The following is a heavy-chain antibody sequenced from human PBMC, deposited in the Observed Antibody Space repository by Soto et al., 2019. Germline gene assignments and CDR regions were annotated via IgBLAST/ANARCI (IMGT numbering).Heavy chain of an antibody. Sequence: EVQLVESGGGLVKPGGSLRLSCAASGFTFSSYSMNWVRQAPGKGLEWVSSISSSSSYIYYADSVKGRFTISRDNAKTSLFLPLTRLRAEDTAVYYCARLTSYDSSGNYCSWGQGTLLTVSS. D-gene: IGHD3-22*01. CDR2: ISSSSSYI. CDR3: ARLTSYDSSGNYCS. J-gene: IGHJ5*02. CDR1: GFTFSSYS. V-gene: IGHV3-21*01.